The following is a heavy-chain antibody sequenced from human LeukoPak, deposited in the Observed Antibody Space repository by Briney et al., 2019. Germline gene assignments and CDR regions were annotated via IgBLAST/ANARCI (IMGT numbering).Heavy chain of an antibody. J-gene: IGHJ5*02. D-gene: IGHD2-2*01. CDR1: GGSFSGYY. V-gene: IGHV4-34*01. Sequence: SETLSLTCAVYGGSFSGYYWSWIRQPPRKGLEWIGEINHSGSTNYNPSLKSRVTISVDTSKNQFSLKLSSVTAADTAVYYCAVGPAVPAAIRNWFDPWGQGTLVTVSS. CDR2: INHSGST. CDR3: AVGPAVPAAIRNWFDP.